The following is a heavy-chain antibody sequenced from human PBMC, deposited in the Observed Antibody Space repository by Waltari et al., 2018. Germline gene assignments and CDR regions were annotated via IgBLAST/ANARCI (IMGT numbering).Heavy chain of an antibody. D-gene: IGHD6-13*01. J-gene: IGHJ5*02. CDR2: ISSSSSYI. V-gene: IGHV3-21*01. CDR1: GFTFSSYS. CDR3: ASLGIAAAGNH. Sequence: EVQLVESGGGLVKPGGSLRLYCAASGFTFSSYSMNWVRQAPGKGVEWVSSISSSSSYIYYADSVKGRFTISRDNAKNSLYLQMNSLRAEDTAVYYCASLGIAAAGNHWGQGTLVTVSS.